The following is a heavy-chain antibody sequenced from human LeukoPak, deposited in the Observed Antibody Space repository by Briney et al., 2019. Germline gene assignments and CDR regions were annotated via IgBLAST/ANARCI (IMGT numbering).Heavy chain of an antibody. J-gene: IGHJ4*02. CDR2: ISNDGTTT. CDR3: AKDSGGNDYGDSGYFDY. V-gene: IGHV3-30*18. D-gene: IGHD4-17*01. CDR1: GFTFSIYG. Sequence: GGSLRLSCAASGFTFSIYGMHWVRQIPGKGLEWVAVISNDGTTTYYADSVKGRFTVSRDNSRNTLYVQMNSLRAEDTAVYYCAKDSGGNDYGDSGYFDYWGQGTLVTVSS.